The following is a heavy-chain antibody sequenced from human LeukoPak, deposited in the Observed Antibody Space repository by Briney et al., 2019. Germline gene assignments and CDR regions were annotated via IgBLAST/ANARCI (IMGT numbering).Heavy chain of an antibody. J-gene: IGHJ4*02. D-gene: IGHD3-22*01. Sequence: GGSLRLSCAASGFTFSSYGMHWVRLAPGKGLEWVAVIWYDGSNKYYADSVKGRFTISRDNSKNTLYLQMNSLRDEDTAVYYCARAYYYDSSGLYPIDYWGQGTLVTVSS. CDR2: IWYDGSNK. CDR1: GFTFSSYG. CDR3: ARAYYYDSSGLYPIDY. V-gene: IGHV3-33*01.